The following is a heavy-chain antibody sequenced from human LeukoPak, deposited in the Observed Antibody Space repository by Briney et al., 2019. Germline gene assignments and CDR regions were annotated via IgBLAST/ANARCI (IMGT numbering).Heavy chain of an antibody. CDR3: ARQFYHDSSGADY. CDR2: IYYSGST. CDR1: AGSISRANYY. V-gene: IGHV4-39*01. Sequence: SETLSLTCTVSAGSISRANYYWGWIRQPPGKGLEWIGVIYYSGSTHYNPSLKSRVTLSVDTSKNQFSLKLTSVTAADTAVYYCARQFYHDSSGADYWGQGALVTVSS. J-gene: IGHJ4*02. D-gene: IGHD3-22*01.